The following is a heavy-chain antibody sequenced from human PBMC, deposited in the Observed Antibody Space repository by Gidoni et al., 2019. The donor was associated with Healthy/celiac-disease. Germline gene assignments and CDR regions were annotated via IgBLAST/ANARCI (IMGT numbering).Heavy chain of an antibody. V-gene: IGHV3-7*03. CDR3: AREGRYCSGGSCYWASYYYYYMDV. CDR1: GFTFSSSW. J-gene: IGHJ6*03. Sequence: EVQLVESGGGLVQPGGSLRLSCAASGFTFSSSWMSWVRPAPGKGLEWVANIKQDGSEKYYVDSVKGRFTISRDNAKNSLYLQMNSLRAEDTAVYYCAREGRYCSGGSCYWASYYYYYMDVWGKGTTVTVSS. D-gene: IGHD2-15*01. CDR2: IKQDGSEK.